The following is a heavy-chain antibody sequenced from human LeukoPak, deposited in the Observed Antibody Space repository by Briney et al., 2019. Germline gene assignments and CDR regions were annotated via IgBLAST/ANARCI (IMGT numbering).Heavy chain of an antibody. CDR2: INPNSGST. CDR3: ARDSYYDPFDI. CDR1: GYTFTGYY. J-gene: IGHJ3*02. D-gene: IGHD1-26*01. V-gene: IGHV1-2*02. Sequence: GASVKVSCRASGYTFTGYYMHWVRQAPGQGLEWMGWINPNSGSTNYAQKFQGRVTMTRDTSISTAYMELSRLRSDDTAVYYCARDSYYDPFDIWGQGTMVTVSS.